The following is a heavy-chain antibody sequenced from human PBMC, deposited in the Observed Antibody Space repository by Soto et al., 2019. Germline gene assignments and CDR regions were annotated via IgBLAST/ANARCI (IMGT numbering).Heavy chain of an antibody. D-gene: IGHD3-3*01. CDR1: GGSISSGDYY. CDR2: IYYSGST. Sequence: SETLSLTCTVSGGSISSGDYYWSWIRQPPGKGLEWIGYIYYSGSTYYNPSLKSRVTISVDTSKNQFSLKLSSVTAADTAVYYCARVRHDFWSRYYQSWFDPWGQGTLVTVSS. CDR3: ARVRHDFWSRYYQSWFDP. V-gene: IGHV4-30-4*01. J-gene: IGHJ5*02.